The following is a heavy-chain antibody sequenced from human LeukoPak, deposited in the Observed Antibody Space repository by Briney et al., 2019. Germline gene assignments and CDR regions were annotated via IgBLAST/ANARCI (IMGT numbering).Heavy chain of an antibody. CDR2: INHSGST. J-gene: IGHJ6*02. D-gene: IGHD6-13*01. Sequence: SETLSLTCAVYGGSFSGYYWSWIRQPPGKGLEWIGEINHSGSTNYNPSLKSRVTISVDTSKNQFSLKLSSVTAADTAVYYCARXLCIAAAGRYXKAXYYYYYGMDVWGQGTTVTVSS. V-gene: IGHV4-34*01. CDR3: ARXLCIAAAGRYXKAXYYYYYGMDV. CDR1: GGSFSGYY.